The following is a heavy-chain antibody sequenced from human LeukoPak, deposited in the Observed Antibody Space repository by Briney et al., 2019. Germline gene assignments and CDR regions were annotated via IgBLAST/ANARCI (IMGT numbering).Heavy chain of an antibody. CDR1: GFTFSSYY. V-gene: IGHV3-21*01. Sequence: GGSLRLSCVASGFTFSSYYMQWVRQDPRKGLEWVSSISSSSSYIYYADSVKGRFTISRDNAKNSLYLQMDSLRAEDTAVYYCARGLLWFGELFPLDYWGQGTLVTVSS. D-gene: IGHD3-10*01. J-gene: IGHJ4*02. CDR3: ARGLLWFGELFPLDY. CDR2: ISSSSSYI.